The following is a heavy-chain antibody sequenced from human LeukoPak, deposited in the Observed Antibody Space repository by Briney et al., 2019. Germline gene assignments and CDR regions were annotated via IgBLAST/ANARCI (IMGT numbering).Heavy chain of an antibody. J-gene: IGHJ4*02. CDR2: ISYDGSNK. D-gene: IGHD2-2*02. Sequence: PGRSLRLSCAASGFTFSSYAMPWVRQAPGKGLEWVAVISYDGSNKYYADSVKGRFTISRDNSKNTLYLQMNSLRAEDTAVYYCARDRGLIVVVPAAIRPLGYWGQGTLVTVSS. V-gene: IGHV3-30-3*01. CDR3: ARDRGLIVVVPAAIRPLGY. CDR1: GFTFSSYA.